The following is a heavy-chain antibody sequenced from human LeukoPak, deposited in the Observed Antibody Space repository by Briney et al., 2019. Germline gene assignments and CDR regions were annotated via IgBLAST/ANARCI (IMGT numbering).Heavy chain of an antibody. Sequence: KPSETLSLTCAVYGGSFSGYYWSWIRQPPGQGLEWIGEINHSGSTNYNPSLKSRVTISVDTSKNQFSLKLSSVTAADTAVYYCARDKGHDYVWGSYRYTSHFDYWGQGTLVTVSS. CDR3: ARDKGHDYVWGSYRYTSHFDY. V-gene: IGHV4-34*01. D-gene: IGHD3-16*02. CDR2: INHSGST. CDR1: GGSFSGYY. J-gene: IGHJ4*02.